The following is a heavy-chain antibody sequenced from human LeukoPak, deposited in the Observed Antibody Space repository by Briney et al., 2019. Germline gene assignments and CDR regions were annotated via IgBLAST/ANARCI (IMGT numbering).Heavy chain of an antibody. CDR3: ARDLRIVAAGIYYFDS. V-gene: IGHV6-1*01. Sequence: SQTLSLTCAISGDSVSSNGAAWIWIRQSPSRGLEWLGRTYYRSRWYDDYADSVKSRITIIPDTSKNQFSLQLNSVTPEDTAVYYCARDLRIVAAGIYYFDSWGQGTLVTVSS. J-gene: IGHJ4*02. CDR2: TYYRSRWYD. D-gene: IGHD6-13*01. CDR1: GDSVSSNGAA.